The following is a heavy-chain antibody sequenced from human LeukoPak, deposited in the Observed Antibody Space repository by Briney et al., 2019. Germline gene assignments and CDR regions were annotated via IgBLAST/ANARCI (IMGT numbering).Heavy chain of an antibody. V-gene: IGHV1-18*01. J-gene: IGHJ4*02. CDR1: GYTFASNG. Sequence: ASVKVSCKASGYTFASNGISWVRQAPGQGLEWMGWISTNNGDTKYGKKFQGRVIMTTDTSTSTAYMEVRSLRSDDTAVYYCARDDDYNPLVHWGQGTLVTVSS. CDR2: ISTNNGDT. D-gene: IGHD4/OR15-4a*01. CDR3: ARDDDYNPLVH.